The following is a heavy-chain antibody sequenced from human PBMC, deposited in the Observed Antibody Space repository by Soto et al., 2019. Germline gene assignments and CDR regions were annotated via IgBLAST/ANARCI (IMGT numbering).Heavy chain of an antibody. J-gene: IGHJ6*02. CDR2: ISRSSSYI. CDR3: VRDRVEIPPDYYCYGLDV. D-gene: IGHD2-15*01. Sequence: PGGSLRLSCAASGFTFSVYTMNWVRQAPGKGLEWVSSISRSSSYIYYGDSVKGRFTISRDNTKNSLYLQMNSLRAEDTAVYYCVRDRVEIPPDYYCYGLDVWGQGTTVTVSS. CDR1: GFTFSVYT. V-gene: IGHV3-21*01.